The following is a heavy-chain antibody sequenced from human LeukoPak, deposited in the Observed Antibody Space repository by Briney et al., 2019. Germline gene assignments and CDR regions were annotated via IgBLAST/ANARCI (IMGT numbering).Heavy chain of an antibody. CDR1: GYSISSGYY. Sequence: SETLSLTCAVSGYSISSGYYWGWIRQPPGKGLEWIGSIYHSGSTYYNPSLKSRVTISVDTSKNQFSLKLSSVTAADTAVYYCARRVVGVPYYFDYWGQGTLITVSS. CDR3: ARRVVGVPYYFDY. D-gene: IGHD1-26*01. CDR2: IYHSGST. J-gene: IGHJ4*02. V-gene: IGHV4-38-2*01.